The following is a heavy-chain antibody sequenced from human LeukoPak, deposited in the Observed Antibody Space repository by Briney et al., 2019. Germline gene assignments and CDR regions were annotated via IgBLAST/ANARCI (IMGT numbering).Heavy chain of an antibody. CDR1: GGSLSGYY. CDR2: MHYTGAT. Sequence: SETLSLTCAVYGGSLSGYYWSWFRQPPGKGLEWIGEMHYTGATNYSPSLKSRVTISAGTSKNQFSLKVNSVTAADTAVYYCARGVTLYYYFDLWAVAPWSLSPQ. J-gene: IGHJ2*01. D-gene: IGHD4-23*01. V-gene: IGHV4-34*01. CDR3: ARGVTLYYYFDL.